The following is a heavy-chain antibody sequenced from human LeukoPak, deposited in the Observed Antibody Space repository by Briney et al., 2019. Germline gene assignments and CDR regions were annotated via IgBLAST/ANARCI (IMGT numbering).Heavy chain of an antibody. D-gene: IGHD3-22*01. CDR3: ARDGFSGLDAFDI. J-gene: IGHJ3*02. CDR1: GGSISSYY. Sequence: SETLSLTCTVSGGSISSYYWSWIRQPPGKGLEWIGYIYYSGSTNYNPSLKSRVTISVDTSKNQFSLKLSSVTAADTAVYYCARDGFSGLDAFDIWGNGTIVTVSS. CDR2: IYYSGST. V-gene: IGHV4-59*01.